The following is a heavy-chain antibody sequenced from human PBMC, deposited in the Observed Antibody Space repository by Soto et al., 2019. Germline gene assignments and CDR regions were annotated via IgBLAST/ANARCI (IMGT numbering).Heavy chain of an antibody. J-gene: IGHJ4*02. CDR3: ARGPQVPSAMSY. CDR1: GYTFTSYV. D-gene: IGHD2-2*01. Sequence: ASVKVSCKASGYTFTSYVISWVRQAPGQGLEWMGWLSGYNANTNYAQKFQGRVTMTTDTSTSTAYMELMSLTSDDTAVYYCARGPQVPSAMSYWGQGTLVTVSS. CDR2: LSGYNANT. V-gene: IGHV1-18*01.